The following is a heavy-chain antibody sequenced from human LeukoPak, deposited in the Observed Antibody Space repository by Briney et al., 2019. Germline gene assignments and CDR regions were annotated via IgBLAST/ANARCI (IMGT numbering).Heavy chain of an antibody. Sequence: AGGSLRLSCAASGFTFSSYEMNWVRQAPGKGLEWVSHISSGGTTIYYADSVKGRFTISRDNAKNSLYLQINGLRAEDTAVYYCAKSFMDWGQGTLVTVSS. D-gene: IGHD3-10*01. V-gene: IGHV3-48*03. CDR1: GFTFSSYE. J-gene: IGHJ4*02. CDR2: ISSGGTTI. CDR3: AKSFMD.